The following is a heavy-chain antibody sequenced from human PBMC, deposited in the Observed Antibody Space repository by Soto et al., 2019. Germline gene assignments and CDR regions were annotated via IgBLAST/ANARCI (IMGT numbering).Heavy chain of an antibody. CDR3: AKKYSSSWYSGNWFDP. Sequence: QVQLVESGGGVVQPGRSLRLSCAASGFTFSSYAMHWVRQAPGKGLEWVAVISYDGSNKYYADSVKGRFTISRDNSKNTLYLQMNRLRAEDTAVYYCAKKYSSSWYSGNWFDPWGQGTLVTVSS. D-gene: IGHD6-13*01. CDR2: ISYDGSNK. CDR1: GFTFSSYA. J-gene: IGHJ5*02. V-gene: IGHV3-30-3*02.